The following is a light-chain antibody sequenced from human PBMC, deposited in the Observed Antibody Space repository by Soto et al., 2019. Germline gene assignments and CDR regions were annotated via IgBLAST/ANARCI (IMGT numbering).Light chain of an antibody. CDR1: GRDIGAYDY. V-gene: IGLV2-14*01. J-gene: IGLJ1*01. CDR3: SSYTTSYFYV. Sequence: LTQPASVSGSPGQSITISCTGSGRDIGAYDYVSWYQQHPGKAPKLIIYGVKNRPSGVSNRFSASKSAFTASLTISGLQTEDEADYYCSSYTTSYFYVFGPGTKLTVL. CDR2: GVK.